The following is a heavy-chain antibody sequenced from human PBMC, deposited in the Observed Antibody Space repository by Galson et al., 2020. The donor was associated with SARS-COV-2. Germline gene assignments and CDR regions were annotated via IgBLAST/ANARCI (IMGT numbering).Heavy chain of an antibody. V-gene: IGHV3-30*04. CDR2: ISYDGSNK. CDR1: GFTFSSYA. D-gene: IGHD3-10*01. CDR3: AREGVWFGELLYDAFDI. J-gene: IGHJ3*02. Sequence: GESLKISCAASGFTFSSYAMHWVRQAPGKGLEWVAVISYDGSNKYYADSVKGRFTISRDNSKNTLYLQMNSLRAEDTAVYYCAREGVWFGELLYDAFDIWGQGTMVTVSS.